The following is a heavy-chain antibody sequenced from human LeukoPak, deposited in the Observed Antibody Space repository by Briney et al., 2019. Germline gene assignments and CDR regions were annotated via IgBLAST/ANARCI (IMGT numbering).Heavy chain of an antibody. CDR2: ISSSGTAI. V-gene: IGHV3-11*01. CDR1: GFTFSDYY. CDR3: ASSPGYDSSGYYSY. D-gene: IGHD3-22*01. J-gene: IGHJ4*02. Sequence: GGSLRLSCAASGFTFSDYYMSWIRQAPGKGLEWVSYISSSGTAIYYADSVKGRTTISRDNAKNSLHLQMNSLRAEDTAVYYCASSPGYDSSGYYSYWGQGTLVTVSS.